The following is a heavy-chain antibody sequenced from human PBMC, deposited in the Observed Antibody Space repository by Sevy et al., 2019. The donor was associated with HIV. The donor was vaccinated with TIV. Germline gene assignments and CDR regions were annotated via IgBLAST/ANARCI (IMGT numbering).Heavy chain of an antibody. CDR1: GLTFSSYA. V-gene: IGHV3-23*01. D-gene: IGHD6-6*01. CDR3: ANLYSSSSGPANYYYGMDV. CDR2: ISGSGGST. J-gene: IGHJ6*02. Sequence: GGSLRLSCAASGLTFSSYAMSWIRQAPGKGLEWVSAISGSGGSTYYADSVKGRFTISRDNSKNTLYLQMNSLRAEDTAVYYCANLYSSSSGPANYYYGMDVWGQRTTVTVSS.